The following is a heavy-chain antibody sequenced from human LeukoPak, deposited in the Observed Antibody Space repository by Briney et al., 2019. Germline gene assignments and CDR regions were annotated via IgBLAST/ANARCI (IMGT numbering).Heavy chain of an antibody. CDR1: GFTFDDYA. J-gene: IGHJ4*02. D-gene: IGHD2-2*01. V-gene: IGHV3-43D*03. CDR2: ISWDGGST. Sequence: RGSLRLSCAASGFTFDDYAMHWVRQAPGKGLEWVSLISWDGGSTYYADSVKGRFTISRDNSKNSLYLQMNGLRAEDTALYYCAKGQYCSSTSCYDYYFDYWGQGTLVTVSS. CDR3: AKGQYCSSTSCYDYYFDY.